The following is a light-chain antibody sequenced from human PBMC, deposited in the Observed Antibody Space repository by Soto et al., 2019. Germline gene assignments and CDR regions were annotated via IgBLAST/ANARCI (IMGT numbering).Light chain of an antibody. CDR3: QQSYNTPRT. Sequence: DIQMTQSPSSLSASVGDRVTISCRASQTISFYLNWYQQKPGQAPQLLIYAASSLQTGVPSRFSGSGYGTDFTLTISGLQPGDFATYYCQQSYNTPRTFGQGTRLEI. V-gene: IGKV1-39*01. CDR2: AAS. CDR1: QTISFY. J-gene: IGKJ2*01.